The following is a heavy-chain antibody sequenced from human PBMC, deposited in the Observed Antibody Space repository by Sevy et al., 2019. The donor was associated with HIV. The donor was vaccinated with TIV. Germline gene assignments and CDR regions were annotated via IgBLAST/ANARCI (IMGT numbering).Heavy chain of an antibody. CDR1: GFNFNIYS. CDR2: ISGSSSYI. CDR3: ARGRGDPRADCFDY. J-gene: IGHJ4*02. D-gene: IGHD2-21*02. Sequence: GGSLRLSCAASGFNFNIYSMNWVRQAPGKGLEWVSSISGSSSYIFYADSVKGRFTISRDNAKNSLYLQMNSLRAEDTAVYYCARGRGDPRADCFDYWVQGTLVTVSS. V-gene: IGHV3-21*01.